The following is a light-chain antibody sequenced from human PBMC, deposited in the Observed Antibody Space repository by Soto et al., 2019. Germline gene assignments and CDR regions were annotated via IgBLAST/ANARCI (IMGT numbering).Light chain of an antibody. J-gene: IGLJ1*01. CDR2: EVS. V-gene: IGLV2-8*01. Sequence: QSALTKPPSASGSPGQSVTISCTGTTSDVGGYNYVSWYQQHPGKAPKLMIYEVSKRPSGVPDRFSGSKSGNTASLTVSGLQAEDEADYYCSSYAGSEGVFGTGTKVTVL. CDR1: TSDVGGYNY. CDR3: SSYAGSEGV.